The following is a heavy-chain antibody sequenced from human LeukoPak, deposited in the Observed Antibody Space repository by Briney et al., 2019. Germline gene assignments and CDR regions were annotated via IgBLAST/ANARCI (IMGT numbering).Heavy chain of an antibody. V-gene: IGHV4-59*01. CDR1: GGSISGYY. Sequence: SETLSLTCTVSGGSISGYYWSWIRQPPGKGLEWIGYIYYSGSTNYNPSLKSRVTISVDTSKNQFSLKLSSVTAADTAVYYCARDRGPRYSSGWSFGYWGQGTLVTVSS. CDR2: IYYSGST. D-gene: IGHD6-19*01. J-gene: IGHJ4*02. CDR3: ARDRGPRYSSGWSFGY.